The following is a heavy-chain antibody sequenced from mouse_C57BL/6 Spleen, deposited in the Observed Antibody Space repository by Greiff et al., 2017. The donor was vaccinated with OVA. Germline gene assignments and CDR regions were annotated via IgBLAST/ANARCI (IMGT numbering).Heavy chain of an antibody. Sequence: QVQLKQSGPELVKPGASVKISCKASGYAFSSSWMNWVKQRPGKGLEWIGRIYPGDGDTNYNGKFKGKATLTADKSSSTAYMRLSSLTSEDSAVYFCARLGSSGYLYAMDYWGQGTSVTVSS. D-gene: IGHD3-2*02. CDR3: ARLGSSGYLYAMDY. CDR2: IYPGDGDT. CDR1: GYAFSSSW. J-gene: IGHJ4*01. V-gene: IGHV1-82*01.